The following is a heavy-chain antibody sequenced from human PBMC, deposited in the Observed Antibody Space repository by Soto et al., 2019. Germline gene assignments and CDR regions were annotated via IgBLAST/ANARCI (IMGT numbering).Heavy chain of an antibody. J-gene: IGHJ6*02. CDR1: GFSLSTSGMC. V-gene: IGHV2-70*01. CDR3: ARIRMVRGVGYYYYYGMDV. Sequence: SGPTLVNPTQTLTLTCTFSGFSLSTSGMCVSWIRQPPGKALEWLALIDWDDDKYYSTSLKTRLTISKDTSKNQVVLTMTNMDPVDTATYYCARIRMVRGVGYYYYYGMDVWGQGTTVTVSS. D-gene: IGHD3-10*01. CDR2: IDWDDDK.